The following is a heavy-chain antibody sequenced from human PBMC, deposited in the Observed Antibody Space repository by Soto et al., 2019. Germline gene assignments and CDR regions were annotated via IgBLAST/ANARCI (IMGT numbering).Heavy chain of an antibody. V-gene: IGHV3-23*01. J-gene: IGHJ6*02. Sequence: GGSMRVSCRAAECKCGGYGGSWVRQKPGKGLEWVSAISGSGGSTYYADSVKGRFTISRDNSKNTLYLQMNSLRAEDTAVYYCAKDRGWLAERYYYGMDVWGQGTTVTVSS. CDR3: AKDRGWLAERYYYGMDV. CDR1: ECKCGGYG. D-gene: IGHD6-19*01. CDR2: ISGSGGST.